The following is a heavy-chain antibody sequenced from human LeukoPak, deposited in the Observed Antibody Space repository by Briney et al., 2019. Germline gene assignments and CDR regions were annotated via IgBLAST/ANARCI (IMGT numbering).Heavy chain of an antibody. J-gene: IGHJ4*02. CDR1: GGSISSGSYY. D-gene: IGHD2-15*01. Sequence: SETLSLTCTVSGGSISSGSYYRSWIRQPAGKGLEWIARIYTSGSTNYNPSLKSRVTISVDTSKNQFSLKLSSVTAADTAVYYCARDPLYCSGGSCYSYWGQGTLVTVSS. V-gene: IGHV4-61*02. CDR2: IYTSGST. CDR3: ARDPLYCSGGSCYSY.